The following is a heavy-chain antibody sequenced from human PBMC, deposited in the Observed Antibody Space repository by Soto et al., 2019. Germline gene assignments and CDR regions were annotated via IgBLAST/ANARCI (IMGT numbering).Heavy chain of an antibody. CDR2: INAGNGNT. CDR1: GYTFTSYA. CDR3: ARDHTIFGVVPNWFDP. Sequence: ASVKVSCTASGYTFTSYAIHWVRQAPGQRLEWMGWINAGNGNTKYSQKFQGRVTITRDTSASTAYMELSSLRSEDTAVYYCARDHTIFGVVPNWFDPWGQGTLVTVSS. V-gene: IGHV1-3*01. J-gene: IGHJ5*02. D-gene: IGHD3-3*01.